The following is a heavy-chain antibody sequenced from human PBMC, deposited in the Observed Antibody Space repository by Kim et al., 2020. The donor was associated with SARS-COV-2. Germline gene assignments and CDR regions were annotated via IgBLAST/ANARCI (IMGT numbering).Heavy chain of an antibody. CDR1: GGSFSGYY. CDR3: ARVLPPGANPPALFGVRGSLKGVWFDP. Sequence: SETLSLTCAVYGGSFSGYYWSWIRQPPGKGLEWIGEINHSGSTNYNPSLKSRVTISVDTSKNQFSLKLSSVTAADTAVYYCARVLPPGANPPALFGVRGSLKGVWFDPRGQGTLVTVSS. V-gene: IGHV4-34*01. J-gene: IGHJ5*02. D-gene: IGHD3-10*01. CDR2: INHSGST.